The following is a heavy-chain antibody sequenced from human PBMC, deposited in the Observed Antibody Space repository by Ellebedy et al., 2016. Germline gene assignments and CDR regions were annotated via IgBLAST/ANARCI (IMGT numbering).Heavy chain of an antibody. J-gene: IGHJ4*02. CDR2: ISNSGST. CDR3: ARHRTLGRFVDY. D-gene: IGHD3-10*01. CDR1: GDSISTSYYR. V-gene: IGHV4-39*01. Sequence: SETLSLTCTVSGDSISTSYYRWGWIRQPPGKGLEWIGRISNSGSTDYSLSLKSRLTISVDTSKNQFSLRLSSVTAADTVVYYCARHRTLGRFVDYWGQGTLVTVSS.